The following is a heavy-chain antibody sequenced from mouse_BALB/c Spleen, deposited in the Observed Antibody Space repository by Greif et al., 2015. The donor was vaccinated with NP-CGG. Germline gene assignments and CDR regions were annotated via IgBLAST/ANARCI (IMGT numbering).Heavy chain of an antibody. V-gene: IGHV1-80*01. D-gene: IGHD2-10*02. Sequence: QVQLQQSGAELVRPGSSVKISCKASGYAFSSYWMNWVKPRPGQGLGWIGQIYPGDGDTNYNGKFKGKATLTADKSSSTAYMQLSSLTSEDSAVYFCARSGYGNYLYYAMDYWGQGTSVTVSS. CDR3: ARSGYGNYLYYAMDY. CDR2: IYPGDGDT. J-gene: IGHJ4*01. CDR1: GYAFSSYW.